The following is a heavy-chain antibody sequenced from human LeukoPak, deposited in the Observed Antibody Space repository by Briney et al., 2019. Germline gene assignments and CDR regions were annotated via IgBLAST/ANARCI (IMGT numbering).Heavy chain of an antibody. CDR1: GGSISSGSYY. Sequence: LSETLSLTCTVSGGSISSGSYYWSWIRQPAGKGLEWIGRIYTSGSTNYNPSLKSRVTISVDTSKNQFSLKLSSVTAADTAVYYCAREILVGAQFDYWGQGTLVTVSS. CDR3: AREILVGAQFDY. V-gene: IGHV4-61*02. D-gene: IGHD2-8*02. J-gene: IGHJ4*02. CDR2: IYTSGST.